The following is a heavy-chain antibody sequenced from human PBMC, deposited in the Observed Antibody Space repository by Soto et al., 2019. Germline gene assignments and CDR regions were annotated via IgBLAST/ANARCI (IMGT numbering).Heavy chain of an antibody. CDR3: AKDRDGGSYFDMPDSFDV. D-gene: IGHD1-26*01. CDR2: ISWNSAKI. J-gene: IGHJ3*01. Sequence: EVLLVESGGGLVQPGRSLMLSCAASGFTFDDYPMHWVRQAPGKGLEWVSTISWNSAKIAYADSVKGRFTVSRDNAKNSLYLQMTSLSVDDTALYYCAKDRDGGSYFDMPDSFDVWGQGTVVTVSS. CDR1: GFTFDDYP. V-gene: IGHV3-9*01.